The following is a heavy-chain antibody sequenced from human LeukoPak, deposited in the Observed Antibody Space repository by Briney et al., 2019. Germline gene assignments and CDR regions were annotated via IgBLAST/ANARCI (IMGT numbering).Heavy chain of an antibody. Sequence: GGSWGFSGPALGLPSVASGLNGFGKVPGEGLLWVSRIISDGSSTSYADSVKGRFTISRDNAKNTLYLQMNSLRAEDTAVYYCARDSSFASFDYWGQGTLVTVSS. V-gene: IGHV3-74*01. CDR3: ARDSSFASFDY. CDR2: IISDGSST. J-gene: IGHJ4*02. D-gene: IGHD2-2*01. CDR1: GLPSVASG.